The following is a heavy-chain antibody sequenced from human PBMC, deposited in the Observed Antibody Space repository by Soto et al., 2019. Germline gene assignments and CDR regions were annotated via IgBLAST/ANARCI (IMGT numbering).Heavy chain of an antibody. CDR3: ARDPDVDTAREFDY. CDR1: GFTFSSYG. Sequence: QVQLVESGGGVVQPGRSLRLSCAASGFTFSSYGMHWVRQAPGKGLEWVAVIWYDGSNKYYADSVKGRFTISRDNSKNTLYLQMNSLRAEDTAVYYCARDPDVDTAREFDYWGQGTLVTVSS. J-gene: IGHJ4*02. CDR2: IWYDGSNK. D-gene: IGHD5-18*01. V-gene: IGHV3-33*01.